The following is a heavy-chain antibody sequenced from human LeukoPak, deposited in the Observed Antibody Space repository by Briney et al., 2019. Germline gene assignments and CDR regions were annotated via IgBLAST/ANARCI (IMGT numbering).Heavy chain of an antibody. D-gene: IGHD5-12*01. CDR3: ARSAESGYADFDY. J-gene: IGHJ4*02. CDR2: IYYSGNA. Sequence: SQTLSLTCTVSGGSITSGGHYWSWIRQHPGKGLEWIGYIYYSGNAYYNPSLKSRVTISVDTSKSQFSLKVSSVTAADTAVYYCARSAESGYADFDYWGQGTLVTVSS. CDR1: GGSITSGGHY. V-gene: IGHV4-31*03.